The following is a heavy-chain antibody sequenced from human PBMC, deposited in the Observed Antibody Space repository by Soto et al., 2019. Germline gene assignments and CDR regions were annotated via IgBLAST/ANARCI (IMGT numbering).Heavy chain of an antibody. CDR3: AKAYYYGSGSYYFSEAYYSYYYMDV. J-gene: IGHJ6*03. CDR1: GFTFSSYA. D-gene: IGHD3-10*01. CDR2: ISGSGGST. V-gene: IGHV3-23*01. Sequence: EVQLLESGGGLVQPGGSLRLSCAASGFTFSSYAMSWVRQAPGKGLEWVSAISGSGGSTYYADSVKGRFTISRDNSKNTLYLQMNSLRAEDTAVYYCAKAYYYGSGSYYFSEAYYSYYYMDVWGKGTTVTVSS.